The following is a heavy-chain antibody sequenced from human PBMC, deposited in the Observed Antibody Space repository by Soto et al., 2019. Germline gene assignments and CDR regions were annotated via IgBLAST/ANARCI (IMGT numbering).Heavy chain of an antibody. D-gene: IGHD1-1*01. J-gene: IGHJ4*02. CDR2: IYYSGST. CDR1: GGSISSYY. V-gene: IGHV4-59*12. CDR3: AREGYREGSDY. Sequence: SETLSLTCTVSGGSISSYYWSWIRQPPGKGLEWIGYIYYSGSTNYNPSPKSRVTISVDTSKNQFSLKLSSVTAADTAVYYCAREGYREGSDYWGQGTLVTVSS.